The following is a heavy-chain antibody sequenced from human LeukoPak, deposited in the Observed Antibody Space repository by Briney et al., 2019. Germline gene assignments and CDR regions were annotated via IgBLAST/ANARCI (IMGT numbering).Heavy chain of an antibody. CDR1: GGSISSSSYY. CDR2: IYYSGST. CDR3: ARDPRGGSYFDY. Sequence: PSETLSLTCTVSGGSISSSSYYWSWIRQPPGKGLEWIGYIYYSGSTNYNPSLKSRVTISVDTSKNQFSLKLSSVTAADTAVYYCARDPRGGSYFDYWGQGTLVTVSS. J-gene: IGHJ4*02. V-gene: IGHV4-61*01. D-gene: IGHD1-26*01.